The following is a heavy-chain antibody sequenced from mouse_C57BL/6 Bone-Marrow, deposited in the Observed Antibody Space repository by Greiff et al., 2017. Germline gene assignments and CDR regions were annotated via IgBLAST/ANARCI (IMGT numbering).Heavy chain of an antibody. V-gene: IGHV3-6*01. Sequence: EVKLQESGPGLVKPSQSLSLTCSVTGYSITSGYYWNWIRQFPGNKLEWMGFISYDGSNNYNPSLKNRISITRDTSKNQFFLKLNSVTTEDTATYYCAIYYGSSYGEEDYFDYWGQGTTLTVSS. J-gene: IGHJ2*01. D-gene: IGHD1-1*01. CDR1: GYSITSGYY. CDR2: ISYDGSN. CDR3: AIYYGSSYGEEDYFDY.